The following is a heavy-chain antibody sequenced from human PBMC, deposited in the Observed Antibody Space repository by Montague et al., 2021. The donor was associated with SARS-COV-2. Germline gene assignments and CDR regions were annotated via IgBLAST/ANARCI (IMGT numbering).Heavy chain of an antibody. CDR3: ARVYYGISAMDV. V-gene: IGHV4-61*01. D-gene: IGHD3-9*01. Sequence: SETLSLTCTVSGGSVSSDSYYWSWIRQPPGKGLEWIGYFYYSGSTNYNPSLKSRVTISVDTSKNQFSLKLTSVTAADTAVYFCARVYYGISAMDVWGQGTTVTVSS. J-gene: IGHJ6*02. CDR1: GGSVSSDSYY. CDR2: FYYSGST.